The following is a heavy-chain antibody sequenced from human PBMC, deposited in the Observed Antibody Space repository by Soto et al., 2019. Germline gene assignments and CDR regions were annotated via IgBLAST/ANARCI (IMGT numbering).Heavy chain of an antibody. CDR1: GYTFTDYY. CDR3: ARGALTVANWFDP. CDR2: INPNNGVT. J-gene: IGHJ5*02. D-gene: IGHD6-19*01. V-gene: IGHV1-2*02. Sequence: ASVKVSCKASGYTFTDYYVNWVRRAPGQGLEWMGWINPNNGVTNYAQKFQGRVTMTRDTSISTAYMDLSRLRSDDTAVYYCARGALTVANWFDPWGQGTPVTVSS.